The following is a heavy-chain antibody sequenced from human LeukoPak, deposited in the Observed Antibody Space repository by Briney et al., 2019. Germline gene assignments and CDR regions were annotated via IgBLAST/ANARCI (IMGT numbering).Heavy chain of an antibody. CDR2: ISSDGSNK. CDR1: GFTFSSYA. D-gene: IGHD6-19*01. V-gene: IGHV3-30-3*01. J-gene: IGHJ4*02. CDR3: ARDLSTITVAGTSWYDY. Sequence: GASLRLSCAASGFTFSSYAMHWVRQAPCKGLERVAVISSDGSNKYYTDSVKGRFTISRDDSKNTLYLQMNSLRPEDTAVYYYARDLSTITVAGTSWYDYWGQGTLVTVSA.